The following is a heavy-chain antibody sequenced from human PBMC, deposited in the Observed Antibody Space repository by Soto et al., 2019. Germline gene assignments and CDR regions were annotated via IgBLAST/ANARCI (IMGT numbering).Heavy chain of an antibody. D-gene: IGHD3-10*01. V-gene: IGHV1-69*19. J-gene: IGHJ4*02. Sequence: QVQLVQSGAEMKKPGSSVKVSCQSSGGTFNTYAMNWVRQAPGQGPEWMGDISPMFGAANYAPKFQGRVTITADESNGTSFMPIGSFASGGPAPFFCAEEGQVHTPAFVYWGQGTLVTVSS. CDR1: GGTFNTYA. CDR3: AEEGQVHTPAFVY. CDR2: ISPMFGAA.